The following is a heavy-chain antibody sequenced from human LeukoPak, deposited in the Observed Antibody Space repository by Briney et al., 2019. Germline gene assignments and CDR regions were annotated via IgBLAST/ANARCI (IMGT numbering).Heavy chain of an antibody. CDR3: ARAAVTTES. V-gene: IGHV1-2*06. CDR1: GYTFTGYY. D-gene: IGHD4-11*01. Sequence: ASVKVSCKASGYTFTGYYMHWVRQAPGPGHEWMGRSNPNSGGTNYAQQFQGRVTMTRVTSISTAYMELRSLRSDDTAVAYCARAAVTTESWGQGTLVSVSS. CDR2: SNPNSGGT. J-gene: IGHJ4*02.